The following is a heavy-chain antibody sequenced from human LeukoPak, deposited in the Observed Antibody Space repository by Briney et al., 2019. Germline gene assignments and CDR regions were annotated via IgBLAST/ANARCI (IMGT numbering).Heavy chain of an antibody. CDR2: IYYSGST. CDR1: GFNFNIYSMY. CDR3: ARHSGLSMIVVVITPAFDI. J-gene: IGHJ3*02. D-gene: IGHD3-22*01. Sequence: PGGSLRLSCAASGFNFNIYSMYWIRQPPGKGLEWIGSIYYSGSTYYNPSLKSRVTISVDTSKNQFSLKLSSVTAADTAVYYCARHSGLSMIVVVITPAFDIWGQGTMVTVSS. V-gene: IGHV4-39*01.